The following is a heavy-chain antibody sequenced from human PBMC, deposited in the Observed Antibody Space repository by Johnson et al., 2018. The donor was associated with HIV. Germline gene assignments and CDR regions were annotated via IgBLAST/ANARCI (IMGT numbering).Heavy chain of an antibody. CDR1: GFTVSSNY. J-gene: IGHJ3*02. V-gene: IGHV3-66*03. CDR3: AKDLYYDSSGYVTRPMGAFDI. Sequence: EVQLVESGGGLIQPGGSLRLSCAASGFTVSSNYMSWVRQAPGKGLEWVSVIYSGGSTYYADSVKGRFTISRDNSKNTLYLQMNSLRAEDTAVYYCAKDLYYDSSGYVTRPMGAFDIWGQGTMVTVSS. D-gene: IGHD3-22*01. CDR2: IYSGGST.